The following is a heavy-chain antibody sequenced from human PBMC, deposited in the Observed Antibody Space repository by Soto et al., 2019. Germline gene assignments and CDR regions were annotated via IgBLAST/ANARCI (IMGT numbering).Heavy chain of an antibody. CDR1: GYTLTELS. Sequence: GASVKVSCKVSGYTLTELSMHWVRQAPGKGLEWMGGFDPEDGETIYAQKFQGRVTMTEDTSTDTAYMELSSLRSEDTAVYYCATDSPSRGKRQWLVVTYFDYWGQGTLVTVSS. CDR2: FDPEDGET. V-gene: IGHV1-24*01. D-gene: IGHD6-19*01. CDR3: ATDSPSRGKRQWLVVTYFDY. J-gene: IGHJ4*02.